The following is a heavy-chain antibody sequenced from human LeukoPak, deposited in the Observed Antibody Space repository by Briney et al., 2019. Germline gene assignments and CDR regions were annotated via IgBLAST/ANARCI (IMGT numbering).Heavy chain of an antibody. CDR3: VRDTSGPDY. CDR1: GFTFSSHW. V-gene: IGHV3-7*01. J-gene: IGHJ4*02. D-gene: IGHD5-12*01. CDR2: IKEDATEK. Sequence: GGSLRLSCAASGFTFSSHWMSWVRQAPGKGLEWVANIKEDATEKYYLDSVKGRFTISRDNAKNSLHLQMNSLRAEDTAVYYCVRDTSGPDYWGQGTLVTVSS.